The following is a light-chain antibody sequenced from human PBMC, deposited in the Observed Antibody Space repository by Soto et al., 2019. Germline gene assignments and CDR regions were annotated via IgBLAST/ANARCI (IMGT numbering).Light chain of an antibody. CDR1: QTISSNY. Sequence: EIVLTQSPGTLSLSPGDRVTLSCRSSQTISSNYLAWYQQKPGQAPRLLIYGASNRATGIPDRFSGSESGTGFTLTISRLDPEDFAVYYCQQYGSSLRTFGQGTKVDIK. CDR2: GAS. V-gene: IGKV3-20*01. J-gene: IGKJ1*01. CDR3: QQYGSSLRT.